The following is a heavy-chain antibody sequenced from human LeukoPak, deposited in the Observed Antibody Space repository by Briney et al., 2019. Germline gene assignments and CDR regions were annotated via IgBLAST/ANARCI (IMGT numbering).Heavy chain of an antibody. J-gene: IGHJ2*01. V-gene: IGHV3-7*01. CDR1: GFTFSSCW. Sequence: GGSLRLSCAASGFTFSSCWMSWVRQAPGKGLEWVANIKQDGSEKYYVDSVKGRFTISRDNAKSSLYLQMNSLRAEDTAVYFCAREGSNWYWYFDLWGRGTLVTVSS. CDR2: IKQDGSEK. CDR3: AREGSNWYWYFDL. D-gene: IGHD6-13*01.